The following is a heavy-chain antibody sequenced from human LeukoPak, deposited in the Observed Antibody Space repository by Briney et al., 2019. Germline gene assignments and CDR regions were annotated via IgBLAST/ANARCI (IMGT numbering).Heavy chain of an antibody. J-gene: IGHJ2*01. CDR1: GGSISSYY. CDR2: IYTGGST. D-gene: IGHD4-23*01. Sequence: PSETLSLTCTVSGGSISSYYWSWIRQPAGKGLEWIGRIYTGGSTNYNPSLKSRVTMSVDTSKSQFSLKLSSVTAADTAVYYCASDYGGSHWYFDLWGRGTLVTVSS. CDR3: ASDYGGSHWYFDL. V-gene: IGHV4-4*07.